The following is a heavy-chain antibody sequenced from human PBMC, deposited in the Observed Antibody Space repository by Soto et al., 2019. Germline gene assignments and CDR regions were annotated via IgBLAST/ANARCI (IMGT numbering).Heavy chain of an antibody. J-gene: IGHJ6*02. Sequence: SETLSLTCAVYGGSFSGYYWSWIRQPPGKGLEWIGEINHSGSTNYNPSLKSRVTISVDTSKNQFSLKLSSVTAADTAVYYCARVRCLCSSWYCYYYGMDVWGEGTTVTV. V-gene: IGHV4-34*01. CDR2: INHSGST. CDR3: ARVRCLCSSWYCYYYGMDV. D-gene: IGHD6-13*01. CDR1: GGSFSGYY.